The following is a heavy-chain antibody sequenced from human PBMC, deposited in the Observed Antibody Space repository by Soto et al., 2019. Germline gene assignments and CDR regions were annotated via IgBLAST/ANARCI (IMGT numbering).Heavy chain of an antibody. V-gene: IGHV1-3*01. D-gene: IGHD2-2*01. CDR1: GYTFTSYA. CDR3: ASTQDCSITSCYGYFDY. CDR2: INAGNGNT. Sequence: QVQLVQSGAEVKKPGASVKVSCKASGYTFTSYAMHWVRQAPGQRLEWMGWINAGNGNTKYSHKFQGSVTITRDTSASTADMELSSLRSEDTAVYYCASTQDCSITSCYGYFDYWGQGTLVTVSS. J-gene: IGHJ4*02.